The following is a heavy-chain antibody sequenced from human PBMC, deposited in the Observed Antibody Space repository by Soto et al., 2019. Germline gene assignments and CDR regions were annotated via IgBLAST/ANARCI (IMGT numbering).Heavy chain of an antibody. D-gene: IGHD2-2*01. CDR3: AHTSLRSTSFYGMDV. CDR2: IYYSGST. CDR1: AGSISSYY. J-gene: IGHJ6*02. V-gene: IGHV4-59*01. Sequence: LXLACTVSAGSISSYYWSWIRQPPGKGLEWIGYIYYSGSTNYNPSLKSRVTISVDTSKNQVVLTMTNMDPVDTATYYCAHTSLRSTSFYGMDVWGQGTTVTVSS.